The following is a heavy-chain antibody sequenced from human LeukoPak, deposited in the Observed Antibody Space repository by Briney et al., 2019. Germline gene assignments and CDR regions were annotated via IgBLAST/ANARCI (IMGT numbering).Heavy chain of an antibody. J-gene: IGHJ4*02. D-gene: IGHD3-10*01. V-gene: IGHV4-39*01. CDR3: ARRPEEGFGDYYFDY. Sequence: SETLSLTCTVSGGSISSSSYYWGWIRQPPGKGLEWIGSIYYSGSTYYNPSLKSRVTISVDASKNQFSLKLSSVTAADTAVYYCARRPEEGFGDYYFDYWGQGTLVTVSS. CDR2: IYYSGST. CDR1: GGSISSSSYY.